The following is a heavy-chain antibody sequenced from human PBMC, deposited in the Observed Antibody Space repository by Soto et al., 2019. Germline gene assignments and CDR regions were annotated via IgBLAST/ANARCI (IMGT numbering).Heavy chain of an antibody. V-gene: IGHV4-39*01. CDR3: ARQGIQLWLTLFDY. CDR2: IYYSGST. J-gene: IGHJ4*02. Sequence: QLQLQESGPGLVKPSETLSLTCTVSGGSISSSSYYWGWIRQPPGKGLEWIGSIYYSGSTYYNPSLKSRVTISVDTSKNQFSLKLSSVTAADTAVYYCARQGIQLWLTLFDYWGQGTLVTVSS. CDR1: GGSISSSSYY. D-gene: IGHD5-18*01.